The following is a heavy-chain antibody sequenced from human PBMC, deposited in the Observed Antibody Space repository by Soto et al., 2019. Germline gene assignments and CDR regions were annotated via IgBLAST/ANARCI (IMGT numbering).Heavy chain of an antibody. CDR3: ARHFDSSGYYPDY. CDR1: GYRFTSYW. V-gene: IGHV5-51*01. CDR2: IYPDDSDI. D-gene: IGHD3-22*01. J-gene: IGHJ4*02. Sequence: GESLKISCHGSGYRFTSYWIAWLLQMPGKGLEWVGIIYPDDSDIKYSPSFQGQVTISADRSNSTAYLQWRSLKASDTAMYFCARHFDSSGYYPDYWGQGTQVTVSS.